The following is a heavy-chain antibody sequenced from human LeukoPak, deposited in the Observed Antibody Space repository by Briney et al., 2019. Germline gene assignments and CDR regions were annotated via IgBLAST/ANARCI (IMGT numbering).Heavy chain of an antibody. CDR2: ISVYNHNT. Sequence: GASVKVSCKASGYTFPSSGISWVRQAPGQGLEWMGWISVYNHNTNYAQKLQGRVTMTTDTSTSTAYMELRSLRSDDTAVYYCARDVGGTGITPGLDYWGQGTLVTVSS. D-gene: IGHD1-14*01. J-gene: IGHJ4*02. CDR1: GYTFPSSG. V-gene: IGHV1-18*01. CDR3: ARDVGGTGITPGLDY.